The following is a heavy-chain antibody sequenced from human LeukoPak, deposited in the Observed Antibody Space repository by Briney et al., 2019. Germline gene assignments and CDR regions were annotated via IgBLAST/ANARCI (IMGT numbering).Heavy chain of an antibody. V-gene: IGHV3-33*01. CDR3: AREGGNWNDAENWFDP. CDR1: GFTFSSYG. J-gene: IGHJ5*02. D-gene: IGHD1-1*01. CDR2: IWYDGSNK. Sequence: QPGGSLRLSCAASGFTFSSYGMHWVRQAPGKGLEWVAVIWYDGSNKYYADSVKGRFTISRDNSKNTLNLQINSLRAEDTAVYYCAREGGNWNDAENWFDPWGQGTLVTVSS.